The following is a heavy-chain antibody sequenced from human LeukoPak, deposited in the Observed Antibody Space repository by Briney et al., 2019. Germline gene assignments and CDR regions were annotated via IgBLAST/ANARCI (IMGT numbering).Heavy chain of an antibody. V-gene: IGHV4-59*08. CDR2: IYYSGST. D-gene: IGHD2-15*01. Sequence: PSETLSLTCTVSGGSISSYYWSWIRQPPGKGLEWIGYIYYSGSTNYNPSLKSRVTISVDTSKNQFSLKLSSVTAADTAVYYCASTDCSGGSCYHAPWGQGTLVTVSS. CDR3: ASTDCSGGSCYHAP. J-gene: IGHJ5*02. CDR1: GGSISSYY.